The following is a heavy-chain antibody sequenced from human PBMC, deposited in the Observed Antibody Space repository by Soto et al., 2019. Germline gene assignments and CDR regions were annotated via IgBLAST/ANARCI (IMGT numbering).Heavy chain of an antibody. Sequence: SETLSLTCTVSGGSISSSSYYWGWIRQPPGKGLEWIGSIYYSGSTYYNPSLKSRVTISVDTSKNQFSLKLSSVTAADTAVYYCASQSAFGVVKFDYWGQGTLVTGSS. V-gene: IGHV4-39*01. CDR3: ASQSAFGVVKFDY. CDR2: IYYSGST. D-gene: IGHD3-3*01. CDR1: GGSISSSSYY. J-gene: IGHJ4*02.